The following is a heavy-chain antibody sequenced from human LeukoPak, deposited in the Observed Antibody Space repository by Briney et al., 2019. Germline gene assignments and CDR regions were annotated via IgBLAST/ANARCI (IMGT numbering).Heavy chain of an antibody. D-gene: IGHD2-2*01. CDR1: GGSFSGYY. CDR2: INHSGST. Sequence: SETLSLTCAVYGGSFSGYYWSWIRQPPGKGLEWIGEINHSGSTNYNPSLKSRVTISVDMSKNQFSLKLSSVTAVDTAVYYCARVVPAAKGYYFDYWGQGTLVTVSS. J-gene: IGHJ4*02. V-gene: IGHV4-34*01. CDR3: ARVVPAAKGYYFDY.